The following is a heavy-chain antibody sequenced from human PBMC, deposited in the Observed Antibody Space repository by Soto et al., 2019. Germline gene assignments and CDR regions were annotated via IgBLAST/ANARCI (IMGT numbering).Heavy chain of an antibody. CDR3: ARLTSQGPRFDS. CDR2: IYQSGKT. Sequence: LSLTCAVSGASVSSSDWWAWVRQPPGKGLQWIGEIYQSGKTNYNPSLESRVTMSIDRSMNEFSLKVTSLTAADTAVYYCARLTSQGPRFDSWGQGSLVTVSS. CDR1: GASVSSSDW. J-gene: IGHJ4*02. V-gene: IGHV4-4*02.